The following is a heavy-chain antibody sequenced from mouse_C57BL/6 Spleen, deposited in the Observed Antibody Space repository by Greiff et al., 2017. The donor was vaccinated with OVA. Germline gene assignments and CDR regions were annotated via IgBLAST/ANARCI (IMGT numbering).Heavy chain of an antibody. V-gene: IGHV1-81*01. CDR1: GYTFTSYG. CDR2: IYPRSGNT. Sequence: QVQLNESGAELARPGASVKLSCKASGYTFTSYGISWVKQRTGQGLEWIGEIYPRSGNTYYNEKFKGKATLTADKSSSTAYMELRSLTSEDSAVYFCARWGRDYERGDYFDYWGQGTTLTVSS. J-gene: IGHJ2*01. D-gene: IGHD2-4*01. CDR3: ARWGRDYERGDYFDY.